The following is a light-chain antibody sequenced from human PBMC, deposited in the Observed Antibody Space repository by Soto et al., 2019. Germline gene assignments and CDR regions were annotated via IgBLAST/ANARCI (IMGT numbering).Light chain of an antibody. CDR1: QSVSSSY. CDR3: QQSGSSPYT. V-gene: IGKV3D-20*01. CDR2: DAS. Sequence: EIVLTQSPATLSLSPGERATLSCGASQSVSSSYLAWYQQKPGLAPRLLMYDASSRATGIPARFSRSGCGTAFTLTISRREPDEFAVYYCQQSGSSPYTFGQGTKLEIK. J-gene: IGKJ2*01.